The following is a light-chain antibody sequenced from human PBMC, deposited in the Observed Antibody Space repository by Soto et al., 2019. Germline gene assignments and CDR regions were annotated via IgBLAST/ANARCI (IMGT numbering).Light chain of an antibody. J-gene: IGLJ1*01. CDR3: SSYTSSSTYV. CDR2: DVS. CDR1: ISDVGGYNY. V-gene: IGLV2-14*03. Sequence: QSALTKPAYVYGSPGESISISCTGTISDVGGYNYVSWYQQHPGKAPKLMIYDVSNRPSGVSNRFSGSKSGNTASLTISGLQAEDEADYYCSSYTSSSTYVFGTGTKVTVL.